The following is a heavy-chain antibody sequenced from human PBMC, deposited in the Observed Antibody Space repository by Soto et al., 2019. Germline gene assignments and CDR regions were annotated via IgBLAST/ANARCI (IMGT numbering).Heavy chain of an antibody. V-gene: IGHV1-8*02. Sequence: ASVKVSCKASGYTFNNYDIHWVRQAPGHGLEWMGWMNPNSGNTGYAQNFRGRVTMTQNTAIGTAYMELSSLRSDDTATYYCARVARGSGSYAAFVYFDYWGPGTLVTVSS. CDR2: MNPNSGNT. CDR3: ARVARGSGSYAAFVYFDY. D-gene: IGHD3-10*01. J-gene: IGHJ4*02. CDR1: GYTFNNYD.